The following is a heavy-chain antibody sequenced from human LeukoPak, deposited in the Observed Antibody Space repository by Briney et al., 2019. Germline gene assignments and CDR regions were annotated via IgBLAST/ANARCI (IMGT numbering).Heavy chain of an antibody. Sequence: ASVKVSCKASGYTFTSYDINWVRQAPGQGLEWMGWMNPNSGNTSYAQKFQGRVTTTRNTSISKAYMELSSLRSEDTAVYYCAGGAYCDYKLYYSYYDYMDVWGKGTTVTVSS. CDR2: MNPNSGNT. J-gene: IGHJ6*03. D-gene: IGHD4-17*01. CDR3: AGGAYCDYKLYYSYYDYMDV. V-gene: IGHV1-8*01. CDR1: GYTFTSYD.